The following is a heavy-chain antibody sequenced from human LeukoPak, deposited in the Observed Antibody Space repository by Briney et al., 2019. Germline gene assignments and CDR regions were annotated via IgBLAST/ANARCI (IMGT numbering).Heavy chain of an antibody. J-gene: IGHJ4*02. D-gene: IGHD3-10*01. V-gene: IGHV3-23*01. CDR1: GFTFSSLV. CDR3: AKVTYYFGSGTYHFPDY. CDR2: ISGSGGST. Sequence: GGSLRLSCAASGFTFSSLVMSWVRQAPGKGLEWVSTISGSGGSTYYADSVKGRFTISRVNSKSTLSLQMNGLRADDTAIYYCAKVTYYFGSGTYHFPDYWGQGILVTVSS.